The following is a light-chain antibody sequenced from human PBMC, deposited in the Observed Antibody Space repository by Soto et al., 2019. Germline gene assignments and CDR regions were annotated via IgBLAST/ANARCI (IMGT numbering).Light chain of an antibody. CDR3: QQYGSSPNT. CDR2: GTS. V-gene: IGKV3-20*01. Sequence: DIVLTQSPGTLSLSPGERATLSCRASQSVSSSNLAWYQQNPGQAPWLLISGTSSRDTGVPDRFSGSGSGTDFTLTISRLEPEDFAVYYCQQYGSSPNTFGQGTKLEIK. J-gene: IGKJ2*01. CDR1: QSVSSSN.